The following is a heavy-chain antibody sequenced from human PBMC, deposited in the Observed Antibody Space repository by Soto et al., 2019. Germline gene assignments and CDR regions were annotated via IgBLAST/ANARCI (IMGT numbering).Heavy chain of an antibody. CDR2: IYWDDDK. CDR3: AHSRIGEYDY. D-gene: IGHD3-3*01. CDR1: GFSLTTSGMG. V-gene: IGHV2-5*02. J-gene: IGHJ4*02. Sequence: QITLKESGPTLVKPTQTLTLTCTFSGFSLTTSGMGVGWIRQPPGKALEWLAHIYWDDDKRYSPSLKSRLTITKDTSKNQVVLTMTNTALVDTATYYCAHSRIGEYDYWGQGTLVTVSS.